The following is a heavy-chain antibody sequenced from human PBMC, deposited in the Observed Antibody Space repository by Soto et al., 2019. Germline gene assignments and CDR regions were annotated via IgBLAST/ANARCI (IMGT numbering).Heavy chain of an antibody. CDR2: INPGNGDT. CDR3: ARTDCSSTSCYNYYYYGMDV. V-gene: IGHV1-3*01. J-gene: IGHJ6*02. CDR1: GYSFTKYG. D-gene: IGHD2-2*01. Sequence: APMKVSCKTSGYSFTKYGLHWVRQAPGQRLECMGWINPGNGDTKYSQKFQGRVTITRDTSATTAYMELSSLRSEDSAVFYCARTDCSSTSCYNYYYYGMDVWGQGTTVTVSS.